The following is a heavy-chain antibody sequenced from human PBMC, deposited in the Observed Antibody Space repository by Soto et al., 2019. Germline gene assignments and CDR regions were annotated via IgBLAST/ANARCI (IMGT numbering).Heavy chain of an antibody. V-gene: IGHV1-46*01. D-gene: IGHD2-21*02. J-gene: IGHJ4*02. CDR2: VNPSGGHT. Sequence: ASVKVSCKASGYTFTDYYIHWVRQAPGQGLEWMGTVNPSGGHTTYAQHFLGRVTMTRDTSTSTLYMELTSLTSDDTAIYYCARGGHAVVVTAALDYWGQGTLVTVSS. CDR1: GYTFTDYY. CDR3: ARGGHAVVVTAALDY.